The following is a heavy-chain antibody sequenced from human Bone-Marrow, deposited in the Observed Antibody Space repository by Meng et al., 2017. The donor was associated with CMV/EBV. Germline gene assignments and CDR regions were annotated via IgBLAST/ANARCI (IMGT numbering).Heavy chain of an antibody. CDR1: GFTFSSYA. V-gene: IGHV3-48*04. D-gene: IGHD6-6*01. Sequence: GESLKISCAASGFTFSSYAMHWVRQARGKGLEWVSYISSSGSTIYYADSVKGRFTISRDNAKNSLYLQMNSLRAEDTAVYYCARENSFSSSSDLDYWGQGTRVTVSS. J-gene: IGHJ4*02. CDR3: ARENSFSSSSDLDY. CDR2: ISSSGSTI.